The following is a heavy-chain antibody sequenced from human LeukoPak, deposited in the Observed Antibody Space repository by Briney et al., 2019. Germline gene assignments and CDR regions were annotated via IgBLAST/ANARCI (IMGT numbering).Heavy chain of an antibody. CDR3: GRGGSSGYNYNAFDV. CDR2: ISISGSTI. Sequence: PGGSLRLSCAASGFALRSYEMNWVRQGPGKGLEWVSYISISGSTIYYADSVNGRFTISRDIAKNSLYLQMNNLRPEDTAVYYCGRGGSSGYNYNAFDVWGQGTRVTVSS. D-gene: IGHD3-22*01. CDR1: GFALRSYE. J-gene: IGHJ3*01. V-gene: IGHV3-48*03.